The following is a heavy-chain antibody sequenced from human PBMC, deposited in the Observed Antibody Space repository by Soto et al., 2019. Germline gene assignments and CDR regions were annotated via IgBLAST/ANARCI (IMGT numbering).Heavy chain of an antibody. CDR2: IYYSGST. J-gene: IGHJ4*02. CDR3: ERVGWGRVRRFDY. V-gene: IGHV4-59*01. CDR1: DDFISSYY. Sequence: SETLSLTCTVSDDFISSYYWSWIRQPPGKGLEWIGYIYYSGSTNYNPSLKSRVTISVDTSKNQFSLKLSSVTAADTAVYYCERVGWGRVRRFDYWGQGTLVHVS. D-gene: IGHD3-16*01.